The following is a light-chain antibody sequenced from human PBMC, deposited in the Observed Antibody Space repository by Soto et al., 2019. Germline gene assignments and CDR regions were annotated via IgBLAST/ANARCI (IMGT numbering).Light chain of an antibody. CDR2: AAS. Sequence: EIVLTQSPGTLSLSPGERATLSCRASQSVSSTYLAWYQQKPGQAPRLLIYAASSRATGIPDRFSGSGSGTDFTLTIRRFEPEDFDVYYCQQFGSSPSITXGQGTRLEIK. CDR3: QQFGSSPSIT. J-gene: IGKJ5*01. CDR1: QSVSSTY. V-gene: IGKV3-20*01.